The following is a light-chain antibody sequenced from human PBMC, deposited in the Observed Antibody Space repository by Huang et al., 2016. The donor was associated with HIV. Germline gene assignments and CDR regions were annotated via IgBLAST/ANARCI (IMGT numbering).Light chain of an antibody. J-gene: IGKJ1*01. Sequence: DIQMTQSSSTLSASVGDRVSISCRASQNIVSWLAWYQQKPGKAPKLLIYKASLLQSGVPSRFSGSGSGTEFTLTISSLQPDDFATYYCQQYNRYSTFGQGTKVEIK. CDR1: QNIVSW. V-gene: IGKV1-5*03. CDR3: QQYNRYST. CDR2: KAS.